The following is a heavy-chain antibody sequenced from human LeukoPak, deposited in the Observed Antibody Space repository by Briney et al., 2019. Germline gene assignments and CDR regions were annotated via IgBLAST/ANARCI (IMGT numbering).Heavy chain of an antibody. CDR1: GGSISSSSYY. V-gene: IGHV4-39*07. D-gene: IGHD3-22*01. J-gene: IGHJ4*02. Sequence: SETLSLTCTVSGGSISSSSYYWGWIRQPPGKGLEWIGSIYYSGSTYYNPSLKSRVTTSLDTSKNQFSLEMSPVTARDTARKYCARASGYGSGYYVDYWGQGTLVTVSS. CDR2: IYYSGST. CDR3: ARASGYGSGYYVDY.